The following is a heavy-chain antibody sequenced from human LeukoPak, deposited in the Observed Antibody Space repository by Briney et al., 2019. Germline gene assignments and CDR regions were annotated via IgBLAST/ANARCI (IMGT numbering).Heavy chain of an antibody. CDR3: AKEGVAAAGSSELYFDY. V-gene: IGHV3-30*02. J-gene: IGHJ4*02. Sequence: PGGSLRLSCAASGFTFNRYAMHWVRQAPGKGLEWVAFIRYDGSDKYYADSVKGRFTISRDNSKNTLYLQMNSLRAEDTAVHYCAKEGVAAAGSSELYFDYWGQGTLVTVSS. CDR1: GFTFNRYA. CDR2: IRYDGSDK. D-gene: IGHD6-13*01.